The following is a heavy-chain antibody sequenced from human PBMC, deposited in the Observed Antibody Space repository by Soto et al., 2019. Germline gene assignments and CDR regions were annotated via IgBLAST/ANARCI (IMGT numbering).Heavy chain of an antibody. CDR2: LSRGGGTT. J-gene: IGHJ3*01. CDR3: AKDGQYRTDGFDV. CDR1: RFTFSSHG. Sequence: EAQLLESGGDWAQPGGSLRLSCAASRFTFSSHGMSWVRQAPGKGLEWIAGLSRGGGTTYYADSVKGRFTISRDNSKNTLDLIMNSLKVEDTALYYCAKDGQYRTDGFDVWGQGTMVTVSS. D-gene: IGHD6-6*01. V-gene: IGHV3-23*01.